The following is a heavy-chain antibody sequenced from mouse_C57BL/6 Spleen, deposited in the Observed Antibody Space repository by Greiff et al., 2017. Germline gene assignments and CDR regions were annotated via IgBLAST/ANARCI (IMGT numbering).Heavy chain of an antibody. CDR1: GYTFTSYW. Sequence: VQLQQPGAELVKPGASVKLSCKASGYTFTSYWMHWVKQRPGQGLEWIGMIHPNSGSTNYNEKFKSKATLTVDKSSSTAYMQLSSLTSEDSAVYYCANYYGSSYEWFAYWGQGTLVTVSA. J-gene: IGHJ3*01. D-gene: IGHD1-1*01. CDR2: IHPNSGST. V-gene: IGHV1-64*01. CDR3: ANYYGSSYEWFAY.